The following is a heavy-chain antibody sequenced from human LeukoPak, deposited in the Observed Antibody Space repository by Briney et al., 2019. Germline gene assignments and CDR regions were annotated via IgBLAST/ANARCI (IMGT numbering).Heavy chain of an antibody. J-gene: IGHJ3*02. CDR3: ARDPLWGALDI. Sequence: GGSLRLSCGASEFPFSTSWMTWVRQTPGRGLEWVAIINPDGSGKDYVESVKGRFTVSRDSANNSVYLQMNSLRADDTAVYYCARDPLWGALDIWGQGTMVTVSS. CDR2: INPDGSGK. V-gene: IGHV3-7*01. CDR1: EFPFSTSW. D-gene: IGHD1-26*01.